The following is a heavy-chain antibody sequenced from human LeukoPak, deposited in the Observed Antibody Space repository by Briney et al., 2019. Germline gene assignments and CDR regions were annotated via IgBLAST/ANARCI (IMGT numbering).Heavy chain of an antibody. D-gene: IGHD3-9*01. CDR2: ICHGGGT. V-gene: IGHV4-34*01. Sequence: PSETLSLTCAVYGGSFSAYYWSWIRQPPGKGLEWMGEICHGGGTNYNPPLKSRVAISVDTSKDQFSLKLSSVTAADTGVYYCARQNGYFEWSPLRYYGMDVWGKGTPVTVSS. CDR3: ARQNGYFEWSPLRYYGMDV. J-gene: IGHJ6*04. CDR1: GGSFSAYY.